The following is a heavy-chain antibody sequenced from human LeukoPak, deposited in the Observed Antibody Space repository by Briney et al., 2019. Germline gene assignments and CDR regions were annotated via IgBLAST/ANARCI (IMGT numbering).Heavy chain of an antibody. CDR2: IYYSGST. J-gene: IGHJ3*02. V-gene: IGHV4-59*01. CDR1: GGSISSYY. Sequence: SETLSLTYTVSGGSISSYYWCWIRQPPGGGLEWIGYIYYSGSTNYNPSLKSRVTISVDTSKNQFSLKLSSVTAADTAVYYCAGLQEDAFDIWGQGTMVTVSS. CDR3: AGLQEDAFDI.